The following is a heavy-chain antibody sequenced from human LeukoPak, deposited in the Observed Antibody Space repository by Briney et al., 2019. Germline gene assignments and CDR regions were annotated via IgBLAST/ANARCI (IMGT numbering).Heavy chain of an antibody. Sequence: SETLSLTCTVSGGSISSSSYYWGWIRQPPGKGLEWIGYIYYSGSTNYNPSLKSRVTISVVTFKNQFSLKLTSVTAADTAIYYCARAGPRAGAIDYWGQGTLVTVSS. CDR1: GGSISSSSYY. D-gene: IGHD1-26*01. J-gene: IGHJ4*02. V-gene: IGHV4-61*05. CDR3: ARAGPRAGAIDY. CDR2: IYYSGST.